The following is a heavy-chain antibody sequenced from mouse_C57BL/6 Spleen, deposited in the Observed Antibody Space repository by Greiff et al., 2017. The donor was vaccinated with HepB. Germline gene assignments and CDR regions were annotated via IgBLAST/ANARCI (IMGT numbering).Heavy chain of an antibody. CDR1: GFSLTSYA. CDR2: ICTGGGT. Sequence: VKLMESGPGLVAPSQCLTITCTVSGFSLTSYAISWVRQPPGKGLEWLGVICTGGGTNYNSALKSRLSISKDNSKSQVFLKMNSLQTYDTARYYCARYGGEHYYGSSAWFAYWGQGTLVTVSA. CDR3: ARYGGEHYYGSSAWFAY. V-gene: IGHV2-9-1*01. D-gene: IGHD1-1*01. J-gene: IGHJ3*01.